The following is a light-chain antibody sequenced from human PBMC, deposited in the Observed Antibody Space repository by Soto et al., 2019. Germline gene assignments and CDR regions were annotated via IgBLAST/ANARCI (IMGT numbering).Light chain of an antibody. V-gene: IGKV3-20*01. CDR2: SAS. CDR3: QQYGSSPLGT. J-gene: IGKJ2*01. Sequence: EVVLTQSPGTRSLSAGERATLSCGASQRVSSSYLAWYQQKPGQASRLLIYSASSRATGIPDRFSGSGSGTDFTLTISRLEPEDFAVYYCQQYGSSPLGTFGQGTKLEIK. CDR1: QRVSSSY.